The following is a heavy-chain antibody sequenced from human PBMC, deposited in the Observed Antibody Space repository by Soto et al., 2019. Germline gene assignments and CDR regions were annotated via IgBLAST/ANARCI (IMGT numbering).Heavy chain of an antibody. CDR1: GFLVNSAY. D-gene: IGHD5-18*01. J-gene: IGHJ4*02. Sequence: EVQLVESGGGLIPPGGSLRLSCAASGFLVNSAYMTWVRQAPGKGLEWLSMINSDGSTLYAESVKGRFTISRHNSKNRLERQMNRLRAEDTAMYYCARSGYSFAWGYWGQGTLFIVTS. CDR2: INSDGST. V-gene: IGHV3-53*01. CDR3: ARSGYSFAWGY.